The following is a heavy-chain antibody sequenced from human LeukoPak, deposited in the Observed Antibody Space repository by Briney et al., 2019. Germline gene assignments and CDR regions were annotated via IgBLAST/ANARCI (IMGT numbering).Heavy chain of an antibody. CDR2: INHSGST. J-gene: IGHJ3*02. V-gene: IGHV4-34*01. CDR1: GGSISSYY. D-gene: IGHD3-22*01. CDR3: ARPADYYDSSGYYGSDAFDI. Sequence: SETLSLTCTVSGGSISSYYWSWIRQPPGKGLEWIGEINHSGSTNYNPSLKSRVTISVDTSKNQFSLKLSSVTAADTAVYYCARPADYYDSSGYYGSDAFDIWGQGTMVTVFS.